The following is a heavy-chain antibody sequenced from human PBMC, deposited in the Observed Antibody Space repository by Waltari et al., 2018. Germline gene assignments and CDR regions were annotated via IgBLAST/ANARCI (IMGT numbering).Heavy chain of an antibody. J-gene: IGHJ3*02. CDR1: GFLVSDSY. CDR2: IYVGNTP. Sequence: EVQLMESGGGLIHPGGSLRLSRAASGFLVSDSYMTWAAPAPGQAPGKGLEWVSAIYVGNTPYYADSVKGRFTISRDNSKNTVYLQMNSLRTEDTAVYYCARDKPYSRGWPTGEDGFDIWGQGTEVTVSS. V-gene: IGHV3-53*02. CDR3: ARDKPYSRGWPTGEDGFDI. D-gene: IGHD1-26*01.